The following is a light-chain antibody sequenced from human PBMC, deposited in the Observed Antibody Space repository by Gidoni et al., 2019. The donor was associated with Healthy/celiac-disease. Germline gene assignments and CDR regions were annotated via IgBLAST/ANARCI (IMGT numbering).Light chain of an antibody. CDR2: DAS. CDR3: QQRSNWPLNLT. Sequence: EIVFTQSPATLSLSPGERATLSCRASQSVSSYLAWYQQKPGQAPRLLIYDASNRDTGIPARFSGSGSGTDFTLNISSLEPEDFAVYYCQQRSNWPLNLTFGGGTKVEIK. V-gene: IGKV3-11*01. J-gene: IGKJ4*01. CDR1: QSVSSY.